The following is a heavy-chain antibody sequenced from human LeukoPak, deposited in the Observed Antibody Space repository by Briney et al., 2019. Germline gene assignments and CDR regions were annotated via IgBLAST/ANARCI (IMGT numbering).Heavy chain of an antibody. CDR3: ARGQKGGSCDY. J-gene: IGHJ4*02. Sequence: PSQTLSLTCTVSGDSISGGGYYWSWVRQSAGKGLEWIGCIHQRGSLHYTPSLKSRVTISVDRSTNQFSLKLTSVSAADTAVYYCARGQKGGSCDYWGQGTLVTVSS. D-gene: IGHD2-15*01. CDR2: IHQRGSL. CDR1: GDSISGGGYY. V-gene: IGHV4-30-2*06.